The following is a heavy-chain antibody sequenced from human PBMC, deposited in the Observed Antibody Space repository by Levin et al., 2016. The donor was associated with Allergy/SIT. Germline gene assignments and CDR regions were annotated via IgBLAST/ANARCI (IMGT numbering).Heavy chain of an antibody. CDR2: INHSGST. Sequence: WIRQPPGKGLEWIGEINHSGSTNYNPSLKSRVTISVDTSKNQFSLKLSSVTAADTAVYYCARGPNWTTLDYWGQGTLVTVSS. J-gene: IGHJ4*02. CDR3: ARGPNWTTLDY. V-gene: IGHV4-34*01. D-gene: IGHD1-20*01.